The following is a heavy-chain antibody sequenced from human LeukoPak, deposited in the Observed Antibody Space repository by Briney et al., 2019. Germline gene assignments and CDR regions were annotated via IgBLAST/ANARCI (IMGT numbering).Heavy chain of an antibody. Sequence: ASVKVSCKASGYTFTGYYMHWVRQAPGQGLEWMAWINPNSGGTNYAQKFQGRVTVTRDTSITTAYLELSRLRSDDTAVYYCARAHLGEPQDYWGQGTLVTVSS. CDR2: INPNSGGT. CDR3: ARAHLGEPQDY. CDR1: GYTFTGYY. D-gene: IGHD4-17*01. V-gene: IGHV1-2*02. J-gene: IGHJ4*02.